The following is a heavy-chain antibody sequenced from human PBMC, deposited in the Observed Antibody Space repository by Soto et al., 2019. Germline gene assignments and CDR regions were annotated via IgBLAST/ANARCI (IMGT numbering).Heavy chain of an antibody. CDR3: ARVYVNFGVVIITDWFDP. Sequence: QLQLQESGPGLVKPSETLSLTCTVSGGSISSSSYYWGWIRQPPGKGLEWIGSIYYSGSTYYNPSLKSRVTISVDTSKNQFSLKLSSVTAADTAVYYCARVYVNFGVVIITDWFDPWGQGTLVTVSS. CDR2: IYYSGST. V-gene: IGHV4-39*01. J-gene: IGHJ5*02. D-gene: IGHD3-3*01. CDR1: GGSISSSSYY.